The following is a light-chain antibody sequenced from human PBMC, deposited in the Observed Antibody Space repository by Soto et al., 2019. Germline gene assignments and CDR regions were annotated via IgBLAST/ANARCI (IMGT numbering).Light chain of an antibody. Sequence: EVVMTQSPATLSVSPGERATLCCRASQSVTSNYLAWYQQKPGQAPRLLIYGVSSRATGVPDRFSGSGSGTDFTLTISRLEPEDFAVYYCQQYTDWPLTFGQGTKVDIK. CDR2: GVS. J-gene: IGKJ1*01. CDR3: QQYTDWPLT. CDR1: QSVTSNY. V-gene: IGKV3-20*01.